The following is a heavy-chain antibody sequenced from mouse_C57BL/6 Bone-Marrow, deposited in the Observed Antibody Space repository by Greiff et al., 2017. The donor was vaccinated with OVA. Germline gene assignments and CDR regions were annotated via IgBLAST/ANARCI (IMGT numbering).Heavy chain of an antibody. D-gene: IGHD1-1*01. CDR1: GYTFTDYE. J-gene: IGHJ1*03. CDR3: TRRYYGSSYGYFDV. Sequence: QVQLKQSGAELVRPGASVTLSCKASGYTFTDYEMHWVKQTPVHGLEWIGAIDPETGGTAYNQKFKGKAILTADKSSSTAYMELRSLTSEDSAVYYCTRRYYGSSYGYFDVWGTGTTVTVSS. V-gene: IGHV1-15*01. CDR2: IDPETGGT.